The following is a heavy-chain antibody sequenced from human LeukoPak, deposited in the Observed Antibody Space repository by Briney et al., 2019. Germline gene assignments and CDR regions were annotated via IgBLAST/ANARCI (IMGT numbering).Heavy chain of an antibody. V-gene: IGHV1-69*13. CDR1: GGTFSSYA. D-gene: IGHD6-6*01. CDR3: ARDESSSSGGYYYYGMDV. Sequence: SVKVSCKASGGTFSSYAISWVRQAPGQGLEWMGGIIPIFGTANYAQKFQGRVTITADESTGTAYMELSSLRSEDTAVYYCARDESSSSGGYYYYGMDVWGQGTTVTVSS. CDR2: IIPIFGTA. J-gene: IGHJ6*02.